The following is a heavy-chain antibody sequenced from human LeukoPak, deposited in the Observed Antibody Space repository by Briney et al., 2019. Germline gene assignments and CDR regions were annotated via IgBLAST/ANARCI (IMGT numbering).Heavy chain of an antibody. CDR2: ISGSDGST. Sequence: GGSLRLSCAASGFTFTYYAMNWVRQAPGKGLEWVSAISGSDGSTYYADSVKGRFTISRDNSKNTLYLQMNSLRAEDTAVYYCAREPWELRRGDAFDIWGQGTMVTVSS. CDR3: AREPWELRRGDAFDI. J-gene: IGHJ3*02. D-gene: IGHD1-26*01. V-gene: IGHV3-23*01. CDR1: GFTFTYYA.